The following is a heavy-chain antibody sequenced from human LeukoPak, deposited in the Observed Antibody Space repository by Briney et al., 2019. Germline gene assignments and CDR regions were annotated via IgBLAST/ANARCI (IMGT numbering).Heavy chain of an antibody. D-gene: IGHD5-18*01. Sequence: PSETLSHTCAVYGGSFSGYYWSWLRQPPGKGLEWVGEINHRGSTNYNPPLKSRVTISVDTSKNQFSLKVSSVTAADAAVYYCARGTGRTATVFDYWGQGNLVTVSS. CDR2: INHRGST. J-gene: IGHJ4*02. V-gene: IGHV4-34*01. CDR3: ARGTGRTATVFDY. CDR1: GGSFSGYY.